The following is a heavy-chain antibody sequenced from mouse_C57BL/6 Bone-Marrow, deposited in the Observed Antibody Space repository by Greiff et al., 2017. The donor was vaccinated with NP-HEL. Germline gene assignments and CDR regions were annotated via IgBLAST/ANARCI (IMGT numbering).Heavy chain of an antibody. CDR2: INPNNGGT. J-gene: IGHJ2*01. CDR1: GYTFTDYY. V-gene: IGHV1-26*01. CDR3: ARGRKTLDY. Sequence: VQLQQSGPELVKPGASVKISCKASGYTFTDYYMNWVKQSHGKSLEWIGDINPNNGGTSYNQKFKGKATLTVDKSSSTAYMELRSLTSEDSAVYYCARGRKTLDYWGQGTTLTVSS.